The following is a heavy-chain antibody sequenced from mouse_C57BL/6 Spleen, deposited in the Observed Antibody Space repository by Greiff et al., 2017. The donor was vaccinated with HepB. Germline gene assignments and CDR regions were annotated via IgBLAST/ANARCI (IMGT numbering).Heavy chain of an antibody. Sequence: QVQLKESGAELVKPGASVKLSCKASGYTFTSYWMHWVKQRPGQGLEWIGMIHPNSGSTNYNEKFKSKATLTVDKSSSTAYMQLSSLTSEDSAVYYCARSLYYYGSPWYFDVWGTGTTVTVSS. CDR1: GYTFTSYW. CDR3: ARSLYYYGSPWYFDV. D-gene: IGHD1-1*01. J-gene: IGHJ1*03. CDR2: IHPNSGST. V-gene: IGHV1-64*01.